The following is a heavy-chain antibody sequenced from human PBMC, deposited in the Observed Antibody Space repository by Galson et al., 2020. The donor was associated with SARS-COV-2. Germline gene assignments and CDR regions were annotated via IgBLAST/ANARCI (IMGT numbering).Heavy chain of an antibody. CDR3: TRDYSYPRGYIDS. CDR2: IYYSGRT. D-gene: IGHD4-4*01. Sequence: SETLSLTCTVSGATISNNDFYWGWIRQTPEKGLEWITSIYYSGRTYYNPSLKSRVTISLDTSKNQFSLKLSSATAADTARYFCTRDYSYPRGYIDSWGQGTLVTVSS. CDR1: GATISNNDFY. J-gene: IGHJ4*02. V-gene: IGHV4-39*07.